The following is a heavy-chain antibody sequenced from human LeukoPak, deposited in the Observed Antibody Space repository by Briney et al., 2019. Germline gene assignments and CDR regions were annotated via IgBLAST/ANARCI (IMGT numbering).Heavy chain of an antibody. D-gene: IGHD6-6*01. V-gene: IGHV1-18*01. CDR1: GYTFTSYG. CDR3: ARDAEPYIAARCRWFDP. J-gene: IGHJ5*02. Sequence: GASVKVSCKASGYTFTSYGISWVRQAPGQGLEWMGWISAYNGNTNYARKLQGRVTMTTDTSTSTAYMELRSLRSDDTAVYYCARDAEPYIAARCRWFDPWGQGTLVTVSS. CDR2: ISAYNGNT.